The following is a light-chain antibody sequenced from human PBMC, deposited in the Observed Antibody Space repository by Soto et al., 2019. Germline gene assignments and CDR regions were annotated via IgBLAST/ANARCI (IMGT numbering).Light chain of an antibody. Sequence: DIVLTQSRGTLSLSPGESAPLSCRASQSVGSYLAWYQQKPGQAPRLLIYDASTRATGIPARFSGSGSGTEFTLTISSLQSEDFAVYYCQQYGSLPITFGQGTRLEI. J-gene: IGKJ5*01. V-gene: IGKV3-15*01. CDR1: QSVGSY. CDR3: QQYGSLPIT. CDR2: DAS.